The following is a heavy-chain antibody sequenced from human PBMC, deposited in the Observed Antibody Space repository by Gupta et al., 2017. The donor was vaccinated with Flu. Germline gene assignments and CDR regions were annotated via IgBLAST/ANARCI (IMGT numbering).Heavy chain of an antibody. V-gene: IGHV3-21*01. CDR1: EFTFSIYT. J-gene: IGHJ3*02. D-gene: IGHD1-26*01. CDR3: ARLSLLGGGAFDI. CDR2: ISRSSDYI. Sequence: ASEFTFSIYTFNWVRQAPGKGLEWVSSISRSSDYIYYSDSVRGRFTISRDNGKDPLYLQMNSLRAEDTAVYYCARLSLLGGGAFDIWGQGTMVTVSS.